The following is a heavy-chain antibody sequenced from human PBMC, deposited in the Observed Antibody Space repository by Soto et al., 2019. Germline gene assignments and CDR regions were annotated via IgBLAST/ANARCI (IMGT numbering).Heavy chain of an antibody. J-gene: IGHJ4*02. CDR3: ARSDILTGNDY. CDR1: GDSISSASYF. V-gene: IGHV4-39*07. Sequence: SETLSLTCTVSGDSISSASYFWGWIRQPPGKGLEWIGSVYFVGNSYYNPSLKSRVTISVDTSKNQFSLKLSSVTAADTAVYYCARSDILTGNDYWGQGTLVTSPQ. D-gene: IGHD3-9*01. CDR2: VYFVGNS.